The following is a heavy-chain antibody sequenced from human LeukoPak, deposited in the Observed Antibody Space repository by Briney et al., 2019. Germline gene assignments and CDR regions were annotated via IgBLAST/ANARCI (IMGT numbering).Heavy chain of an antibody. CDR1: GFTFGSYE. V-gene: IGHV3-48*03. CDR2: ISTTGSIT. Sequence: QPGGSLRLSCAASGFTFGSYEMNWVRQAPGKGLEWVSYISTTGSITYYRESVKGRFTISRDNAKNTLYLQMNSLRAEDTAVYYCARARVPGELNYWGQGTLVTVSS. CDR3: ARARVPGELNY. J-gene: IGHJ4*02. D-gene: IGHD3-10*01.